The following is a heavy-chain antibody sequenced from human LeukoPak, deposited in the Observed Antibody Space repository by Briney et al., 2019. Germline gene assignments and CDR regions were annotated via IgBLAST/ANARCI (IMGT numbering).Heavy chain of an antibody. CDR1: GFTFSSYS. J-gene: IGHJ4*02. Sequence: GGSLRLSCAASGFTFSSYSMNWVRQAPGKGLEWVSSISSSSSYIYYADSVKGRSTISRDNAKNSLYLQMNSLRAEDTAVYYCARRGYCSGGSCYYFDYWGQGTLVTVSS. D-gene: IGHD2-15*01. CDR3: ARRGYCSGGSCYYFDY. CDR2: ISSSSSYI. V-gene: IGHV3-21*01.